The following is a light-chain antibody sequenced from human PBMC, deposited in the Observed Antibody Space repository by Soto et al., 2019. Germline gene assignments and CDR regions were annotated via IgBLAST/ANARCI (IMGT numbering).Light chain of an antibody. CDR2: DAS. V-gene: IGKV3-11*01. Sequence: EIVFSQSPSIVSLSPGERATLSCRASHSVSGYLALYQQKPGQAPSLPIDDASSRAKGIPARVTGSGSGTDFSLTSSNVEADEFADYQRQQRGPWPTFGQGTQLE. CDR3: QQRGPWPT. CDR1: HSVSGY. J-gene: IGKJ5*01.